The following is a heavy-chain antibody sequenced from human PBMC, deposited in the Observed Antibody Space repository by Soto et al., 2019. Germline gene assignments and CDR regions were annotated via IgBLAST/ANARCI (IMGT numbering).Heavy chain of an antibody. CDR3: ASALGIGDY. V-gene: IGHV1-18*01. D-gene: IGHD7-27*01. J-gene: IGHJ4*02. CDR2: ISVYDGNT. CDR1: GYTFTSYD. Sequence: GPEVKKPGASVKVSCKASGYTFTSYDINWVRQAPGQGLEWMGWISVYDGNTNYAQKPQDRVTMTTDTSTSTAYMEPRSLRSDDTAVYYCASALGIGDYWGQGTQVTVSS.